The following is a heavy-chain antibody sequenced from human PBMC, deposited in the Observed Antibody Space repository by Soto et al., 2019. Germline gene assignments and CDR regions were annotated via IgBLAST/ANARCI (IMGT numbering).Heavy chain of an antibody. J-gene: IGHJ6*02. CDR2: IYYSGST. D-gene: IGHD2-21*01. V-gene: IGHV4-30-4*01. Sequence: SETLSLTCTVSGGSISSGDYYWSWIRQPPGKGLEWIGYIYYSGSTYYNPSLKSRVTISVDTSKNQFSLKLSSVTAADTAVYYCARALIIPPYYYYYGMDVWGQGTTVTVSS. CDR1: GGSISSGDYY. CDR3: ARALIIPPYYYYYGMDV.